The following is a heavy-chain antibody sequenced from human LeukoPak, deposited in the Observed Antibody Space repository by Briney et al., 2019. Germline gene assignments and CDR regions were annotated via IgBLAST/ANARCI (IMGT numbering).Heavy chain of an antibody. CDR3: AKDGASGYSYGSPLDY. CDR2: ISSSSSYI. D-gene: IGHD5-18*01. J-gene: IGHJ4*02. V-gene: IGHV3-21*01. Sequence: GGSLRLSCAASGFTFSSYSMNWVRQAPGKGLEWVSSISSSSSYIYYADSVKGRFTISRDNSKNTLYLQMNSLRAEDTAVYYCAKDGASGYSYGSPLDYWGQGTLVTVSS. CDR1: GFTFSSYS.